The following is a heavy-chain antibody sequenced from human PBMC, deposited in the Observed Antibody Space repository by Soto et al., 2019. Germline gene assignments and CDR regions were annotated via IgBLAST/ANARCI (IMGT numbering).Heavy chain of an antibody. V-gene: IGHV5-51*01. Sequence: GESLKISCKGSGYSFTNYWIGWVRQMPGKGLEWMGIIYPGDSGTRYSPSFQGQVTISADKSISTAYLQWSSLKASDTAMFYCXRLNGITGTTYYYGMDVWGQGTTVTVSS. CDR1: GYSFTNYW. CDR3: XRLNGITGTTYYYGMDV. D-gene: IGHD1-7*01. CDR2: IYPGDSGT. J-gene: IGHJ6*02.